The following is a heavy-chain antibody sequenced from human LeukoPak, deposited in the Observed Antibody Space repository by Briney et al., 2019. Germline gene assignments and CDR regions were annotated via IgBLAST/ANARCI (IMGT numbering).Heavy chain of an antibody. CDR2: FHNDGTI. Sequence: SETLSLTCAVSGYLISDDYFWGWLRPPPGQGLEWIGSFHNDGTIYYSPSLRRRVTISVDPSKNQCSLKLRSVTAADTAFYYCARVIRYDILTGFYFDHWGQGTLVTVSS. V-gene: IGHV4-38-2*01. CDR1: GYLISDDYF. D-gene: IGHD3-9*01. CDR3: ARVIRYDILTGFYFDH. J-gene: IGHJ4*02.